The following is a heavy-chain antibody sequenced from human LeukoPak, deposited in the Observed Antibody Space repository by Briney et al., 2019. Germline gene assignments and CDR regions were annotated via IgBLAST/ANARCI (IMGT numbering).Heavy chain of an antibody. Sequence: SETLSLTCTVSGGSISSTSYFWVWIRQPPGKGLQCIGYIYYGGSTYYNPSLKSRVTISVDTSKNQISLKLSSVTAADTAVYYCARDVKGSSYPYYYYYYMDVWGKGTTVTVSS. CDR1: GGSISSTSYF. J-gene: IGHJ6*03. CDR2: IYYGGST. D-gene: IGHD6-6*01. CDR3: ARDVKGSSYPYYYYYYMDV. V-gene: IGHV4-39*07.